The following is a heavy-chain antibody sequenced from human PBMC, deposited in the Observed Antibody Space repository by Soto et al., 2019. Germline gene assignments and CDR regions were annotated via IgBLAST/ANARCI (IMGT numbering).Heavy chain of an antibody. D-gene: IGHD3-22*01. CDR2: IYHTGTT. CDR1: GDSIISIYH. J-gene: IGHJ4*02. V-gene: IGHV4-38-2*01. CDR3: ARVRRNYYDSSGYYRY. Sequence: SETLSLTCAVSGDSIISIYHWAWIRQPPGRGLEWIASIYHTGTTYYTPSLRSRVIISLDTSKNQFSLKLSSVTAADTAVYYCARVRRNYYDSSGYYRYWGQGTLVTVSS.